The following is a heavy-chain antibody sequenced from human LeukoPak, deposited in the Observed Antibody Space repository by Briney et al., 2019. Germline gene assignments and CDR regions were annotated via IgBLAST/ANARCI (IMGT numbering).Heavy chain of an antibody. CDR1: GGSINTYY. CDR2: IYYNGGT. D-gene: IGHD6-19*01. V-gene: IGHV4-59*04. Sequence: PSETLSLTCTVSGGSINTYYWSWIRQPPGKGLEWIGNIYYNGGTYNNPSLKSRVTISVDTSKNQFSLKLNSVTATDTAVYYCAREVAGTPWIDYWGQGTLVTVSS. CDR3: AREVAGTPWIDY. J-gene: IGHJ4*02.